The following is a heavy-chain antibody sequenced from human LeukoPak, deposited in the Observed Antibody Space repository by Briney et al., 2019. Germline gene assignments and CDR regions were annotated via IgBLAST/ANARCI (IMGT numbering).Heavy chain of an antibody. CDR2: INHGGST. CDR1: GGSFSGYY. V-gene: IGHV4-34*01. Sequence: SETLSLTCAVYGGSFSGYYWSWIRQPPGKGLEWIGEINHGGSTNYNPSLKSRVTISVDTSKNQFSLKLSSVTAADTAVYYCARGGDSLWWGYYGMDVWGQGTTVTVSS. CDR3: ARGGDSLWWGYYGMDV. J-gene: IGHJ6*02. D-gene: IGHD3-16*01.